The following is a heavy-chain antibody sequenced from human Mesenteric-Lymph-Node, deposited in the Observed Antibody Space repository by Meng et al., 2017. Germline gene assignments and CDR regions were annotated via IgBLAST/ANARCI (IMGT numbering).Heavy chain of an antibody. Sequence: VQLVQSGAWVKKPGASVKVSCKASGYTFTSYDINWVRQGTGQGLEWMGWMNPNRGTTGYAQKFQGRVTMTRNISKSTAYMDLSSLRSEDTAVYYCATGVADFEYWGQGTLVTVSS. CDR2: MNPNRGTT. CDR3: ATGVADFEY. V-gene: IGHV1-8*01. D-gene: IGHD6-19*01. CDR1: GYTFTSYD. J-gene: IGHJ4*02.